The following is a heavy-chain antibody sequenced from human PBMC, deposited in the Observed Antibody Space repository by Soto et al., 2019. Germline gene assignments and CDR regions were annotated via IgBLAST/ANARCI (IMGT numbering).Heavy chain of an antibody. CDR3: AREVRVRGFAFDI. V-gene: IGHV3-66*01. J-gene: IGHJ3*02. D-gene: IGHD3-3*01. CDR2: IYSGGNT. Sequence: EVQLVESGGGLVQPGGSLRLSCAVSGFTVSSNYMNWVRQAPGKGLEWVSFIYSGGNTYYADSVKGRFTISRDNSKNMLYLQMNSLRVEDTAVYYCAREVRVRGFAFDIWGQGTMVTLSS. CDR1: GFTVSSNY.